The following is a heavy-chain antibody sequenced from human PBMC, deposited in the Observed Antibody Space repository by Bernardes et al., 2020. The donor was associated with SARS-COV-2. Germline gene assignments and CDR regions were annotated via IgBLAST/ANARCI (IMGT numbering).Heavy chain of an antibody. CDR3: ARDRYGANDY. CDR2: INNDGTTT. D-gene: IGHD4-17*01. CDR1: GFTFSDYW. V-gene: IGHV3-74*01. J-gene: IGHJ4*02. Sequence: GGSLRLSCAASGFTFSDYWMHWVRQAPGKGLEWVSRINNDGTTTPCADSVKGRFTISRDNSKNTLYLQMHSLRAEDTAVYFCARDRYGANDYWGQGTLVTVSS.